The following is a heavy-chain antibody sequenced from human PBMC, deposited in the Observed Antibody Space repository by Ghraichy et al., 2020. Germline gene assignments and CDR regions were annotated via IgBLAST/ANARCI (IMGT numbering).Heavy chain of an antibody. D-gene: IGHD3-10*01. CDR1: GFTFSSYG. CDR3: AKDYLPWFHNWFDP. Sequence: GGSLRLSCAASGFTFSSYGMHWVRQAPGKGLEWVAFIRYDGSNKYYADSVKGRFTISRDNSKNTLYLQMNSLRAEDTAVYYCAKDYLPWFHNWFDPWGQGTLVTVSS. CDR2: IRYDGSNK. V-gene: IGHV3-30*02. J-gene: IGHJ5*02.